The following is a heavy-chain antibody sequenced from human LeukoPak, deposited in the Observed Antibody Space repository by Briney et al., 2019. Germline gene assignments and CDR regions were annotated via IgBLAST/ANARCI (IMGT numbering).Heavy chain of an antibody. D-gene: IGHD3-22*01. CDR3: ARDDVRRRYYYDSSGSHFQH. Sequence: ASVKVSRKASGYTFTSYGISWVRQAPGQGLEWMGWISAYNGNTNYAQKLQGRVTMTTDTSTSTAYMELRSLRSDDTAVYYCARDDVRRRYYYDSSGSHFQHWGQGTLVTVSS. CDR2: ISAYNGNT. CDR1: GYTFTSYG. J-gene: IGHJ1*01. V-gene: IGHV1-18*01.